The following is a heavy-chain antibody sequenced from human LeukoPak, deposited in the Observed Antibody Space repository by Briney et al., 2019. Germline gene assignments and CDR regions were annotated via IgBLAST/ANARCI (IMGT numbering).Heavy chain of an antibody. CDR1: GDFISSYY. Sequence: SETLSLTCTVSGDFISSYYWSWIRQPPGKGLEWIGYVYYTGSTNHNPSLRSRVTISVDTSNNQFSLKLSSVTAADTAMYYCARQSIAARGYYYYMDVWGKGTTVTVSS. CDR3: ARQSIAARGYYYYMDV. J-gene: IGHJ6*03. CDR2: VYYTGST. D-gene: IGHD6-6*01. V-gene: IGHV4-59*08.